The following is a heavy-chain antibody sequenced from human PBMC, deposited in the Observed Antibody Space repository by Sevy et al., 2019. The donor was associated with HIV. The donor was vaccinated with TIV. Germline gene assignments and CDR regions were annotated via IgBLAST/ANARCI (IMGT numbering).Heavy chain of an antibody. CDR1: GFTFSSYA. D-gene: IGHD3-22*01. V-gene: IGHV3-30-3*01. J-gene: IGHJ3*02. CDR2: ISYDGSNK. Sequence: GGSLRLSCAASGFTFSSYAMHWVRQAPGKGLERVAVISYDGSNKYYADSVKGRFTISRDNSKNTLYLQMNSLRAEDTAVYYCAKGADYYDSSGYYYGAFDIWGQGTMVTVSS. CDR3: AKGADYYDSSGYYYGAFDI.